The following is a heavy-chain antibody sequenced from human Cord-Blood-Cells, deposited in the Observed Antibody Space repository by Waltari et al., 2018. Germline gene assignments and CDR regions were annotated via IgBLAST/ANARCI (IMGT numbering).Heavy chain of an antibody. CDR1: GGSISSYY. CDR2: IYYSGST. V-gene: IGHV4-59*08. CDR3: ARYSSSWPYAFDI. Sequence: QVQLQESGPGLVKPSETLSLTCTVSGGSISSYYWSWIRQPPGKGLEWIGYIYYSGSTNCNPSLKSRVTRSVYTSKNQFSLKLSSVTAADTAVYYCARYSSSWPYAFDIWGQGTLVTVSS. J-gene: IGHJ4*02. D-gene: IGHD6-13*01.